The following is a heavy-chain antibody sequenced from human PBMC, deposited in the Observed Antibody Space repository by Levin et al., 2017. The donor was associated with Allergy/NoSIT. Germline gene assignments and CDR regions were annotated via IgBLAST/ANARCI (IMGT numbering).Heavy chain of an antibody. CDR2: ISAYNGNT. CDR1: GYTFTSYG. V-gene: IGHV1-18*01. Sequence: ASVKVSCKASGYTFTSYGISWVRQAPGQGLEWMGWISAYNGNTNYAQKLQGRVTMTTDTSTSTAYMELRSLRSDDTAVYYCARDLPGGDYVWGSYRKGFDYWGQGTLVTVSS. CDR3: ARDLPGGDYVWGSYRKGFDY. J-gene: IGHJ4*02. D-gene: IGHD3-16*02.